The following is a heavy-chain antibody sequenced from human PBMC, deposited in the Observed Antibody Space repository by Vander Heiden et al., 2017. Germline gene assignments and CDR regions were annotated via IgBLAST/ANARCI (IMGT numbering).Heavy chain of an antibody. J-gene: IGHJ6*02. V-gene: IGHV2-26*01. D-gene: IGHD3-16*01. CDR2: IFSNDEK. Sequence: QVTLKESGPVLVKPTETLTLTCTVSGFSLSNARMGVSWIRQPPGNALEWLAHIFSNDEKSDSTSLKSRLTISKDTSKSQVVLTMTNMDPVDTATYYCARIGGKDLYYYYGMDVWGQGTTVTVSS. CDR3: ARIGGKDLYYYYGMDV. CDR1: GFSLSNARMG.